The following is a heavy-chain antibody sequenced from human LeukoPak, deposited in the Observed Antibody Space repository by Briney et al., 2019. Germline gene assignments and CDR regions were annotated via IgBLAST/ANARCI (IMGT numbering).Heavy chain of an antibody. Sequence: SETLSLTCTVSGGSISGYYWSWIRQPAGKGLEWIGRIYTSGSTNYNPSLKSRVTMSVDTSKNQFSLKLSSVTAADTAVYYCARGGYYDSSAPFDYWGQGTLVTVSS. CDR1: GGSISGYY. CDR2: IYTSGST. D-gene: IGHD3-22*01. V-gene: IGHV4-4*07. CDR3: ARGGYYDSSAPFDY. J-gene: IGHJ4*02.